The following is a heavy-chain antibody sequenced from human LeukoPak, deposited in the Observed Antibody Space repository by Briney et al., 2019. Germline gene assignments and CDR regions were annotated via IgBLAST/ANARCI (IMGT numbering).Heavy chain of an antibody. CDR2: ISGITSDI. CDR1: GFTFSAYS. CDR3: ARVSLYYYDAGSPGPPFDP. J-gene: IGHJ5*02. V-gene: IGHV3-48*02. D-gene: IGHD3-10*01. Sequence: GGSLRLSCAASGFTFSAYSMNWVRQAPGKGLEWVSFISGITSDIYYAESVKGRFTISSDNAKNSLYLQMNSLRDEDTAVYYCARVSLYYYDAGSPGPPFDPWGQGTLVTVSS.